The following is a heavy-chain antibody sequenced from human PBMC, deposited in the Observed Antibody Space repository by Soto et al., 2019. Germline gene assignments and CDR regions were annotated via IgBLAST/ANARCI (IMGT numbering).Heavy chain of an antibody. CDR1: GGSISSGGYS. V-gene: IGHV4-30-2*01. Sequence: QLQLQESGSGLVKPSQTLSLTCAVSGGSISSGGYSWSWIRQPPGKGLEWIGYIYHSGSTYYNPSLKSRGTISVDRSKNQFSLKLSSVTAADTAVYYCARVVVVAATPYYFDYWGQGTLVTVSS. J-gene: IGHJ4*02. D-gene: IGHD2-15*01. CDR3: ARVVVVAATPYYFDY. CDR2: IYHSGST.